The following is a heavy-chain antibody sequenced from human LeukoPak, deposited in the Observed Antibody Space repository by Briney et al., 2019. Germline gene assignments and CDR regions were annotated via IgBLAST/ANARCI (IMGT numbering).Heavy chain of an antibody. CDR1: GGSFSGYY. V-gene: IGHV4-34*01. CDR2: INHSGST. Sequence: SETLSLTCAVYGGSFSGYYWSWIRQPPGKGLEWIGEINHSGSTNYNPSLKSRVTISVDTSKNQFSLKLNSVTAADTALYYCGRYSYSDNEQRKYNWFDPWGQGTLVTVSS. J-gene: IGHJ5*02. D-gene: IGHD5-12*01. CDR3: GRYSYSDNEQRKYNWFDP.